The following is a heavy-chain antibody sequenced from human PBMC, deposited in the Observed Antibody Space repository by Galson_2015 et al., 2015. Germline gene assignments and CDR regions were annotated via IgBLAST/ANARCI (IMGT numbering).Heavy chain of an antibody. CDR2: IYSGGST. J-gene: IGHJ4*02. CDR1: GFTVSSDY. Sequence: SLRLSCAASGFTVSSDYMSWVRQAPGKGLEWVSVIYSGGSTYYADSVEGRFTISRDISKNTLYLQMNSLRAEDTAVYYCARDEGVAGRYLTFDYWGQGTLVTVSS. V-gene: IGHV3-53*01. CDR3: ARDEGVAGRYLTFDY. D-gene: IGHD6-19*01.